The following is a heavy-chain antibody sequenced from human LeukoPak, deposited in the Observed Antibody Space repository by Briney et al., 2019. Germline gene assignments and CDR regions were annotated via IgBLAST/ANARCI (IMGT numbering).Heavy chain of an antibody. J-gene: IGHJ4*02. CDR2: IYYSGST. V-gene: IGHV4-39*01. Sequence: PSETLSLTCTVSGGSISSSSYYWGWIRQPPGKGLEWIGSIYYSGSTYYNPSLKSRVTISVDTSKNQFSLKLSSVTAADTAVYYCARQGMGIIAAAGPGESYYFDYWGQGTLVTVSS. CDR3: ARQGMGIIAAAGPGESYYFDY. CDR1: GGSISSSSYY. D-gene: IGHD6-13*01.